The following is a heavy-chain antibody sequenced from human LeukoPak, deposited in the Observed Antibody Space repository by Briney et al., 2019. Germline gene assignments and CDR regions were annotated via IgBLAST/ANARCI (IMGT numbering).Heavy chain of an antibody. D-gene: IGHD2/OR15-2a*01. V-gene: IGHV3-23*01. CDR2: ISASDGST. CDR1: GFTFSSYA. Sequence: PGGSLRLSCAASGFTFSSYAMIWVRQAPGKGLEWVSIISASDGSTFYADSVRGRFTISRDNSDNFLYLQLTSLTAEDTAVYHCVKKGNSWSPRFDPWGQGTLVVVSS. J-gene: IGHJ5*02. CDR3: VKKGNSWSPRFDP.